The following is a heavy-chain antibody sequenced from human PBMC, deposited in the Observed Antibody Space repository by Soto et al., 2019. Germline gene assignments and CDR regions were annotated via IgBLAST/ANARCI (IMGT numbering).Heavy chain of an antibody. J-gene: IGHJ4*02. D-gene: IGHD1-26*01. V-gene: IGHV3-23*01. CDR1: GFTFSSYA. CDR3: ARDQWELTYDY. CDR2: ISYSGGSK. Sequence: GSLRLSCATSGFTFSSYAMSWVRQAPGKGLEWVSAISYSGGSKYYADSVKGRFTISRDNSKNTLYLQMNSLRAEDTAVYYCARDQWELTYDYWGQGTLVTVS.